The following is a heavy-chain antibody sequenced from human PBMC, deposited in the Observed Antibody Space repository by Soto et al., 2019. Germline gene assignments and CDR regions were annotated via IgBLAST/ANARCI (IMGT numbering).Heavy chain of an antibody. CDR3: ARPGIAAAEGWFDP. V-gene: IGHV4-34*01. D-gene: IGHD6-13*01. J-gene: IGHJ5*02. CDR1: GGSFSGYY. Sequence: QVQLQQWGAGLLKPSETLSLTCAVYGGSFSGYYWSWIRQPPGKGLEWIGEINHSGSTNYNPSRKSRVTISVDTSKNQFSLKLSSVTAADTAVYYCARPGIAAAEGWFDPWGQGTLVTVSS. CDR2: INHSGST.